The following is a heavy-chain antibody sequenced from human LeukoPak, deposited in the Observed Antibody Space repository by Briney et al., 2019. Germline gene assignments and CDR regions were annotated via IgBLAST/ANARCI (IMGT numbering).Heavy chain of an antibody. D-gene: IGHD6-19*01. CDR1: GDSVSSNSGA. CDR3: ARGLYTTGWAFQY. Sequence: SQTLSLTCAISGDSVSSNSGAWKWIRQTASRGLEYLGRTYYRSKWYNDYAPSVRSRISINSDTSKNQFSLQLNSVTPEDAAVYYCARGLYTTGWAFQYWGQGALVAVSS. CDR2: TYYRSKWYN. V-gene: IGHV6-1*01. J-gene: IGHJ4*02.